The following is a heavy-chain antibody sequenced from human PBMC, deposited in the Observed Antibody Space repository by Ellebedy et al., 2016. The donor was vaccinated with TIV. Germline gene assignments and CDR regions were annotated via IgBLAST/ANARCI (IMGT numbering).Heavy chain of an antibody. V-gene: IGHV4-39*01. CDR2: ISYSGSA. J-gene: IGHJ5*02. CDR3: ARQWLNINRWFDP. CDR1: GDSLTSGTYY. Sequence: SETLSLXXTVSGDSLTSGTYYWGWIAQSPGKGLEWIGSISYSGSAYYNPSLRSRATMSVDTSKNQFSLKLSSVTAADTALYYCARQWLNINRWFDPWGQGTLVTVSS. D-gene: IGHD6-19*01.